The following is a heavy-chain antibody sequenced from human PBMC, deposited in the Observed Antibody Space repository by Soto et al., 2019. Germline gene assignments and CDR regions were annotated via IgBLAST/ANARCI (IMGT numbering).Heavy chain of an antibody. CDR1: GGSISNFY. CDR2: VYYTGST. CDR3: ARDGVVLSDAFEI. V-gene: IGHV4-59*01. J-gene: IGHJ3*02. D-gene: IGHD3-3*01. Sequence: SETLSLTCTVSGGSISNFYWSWIRQPPGKGLEWIGYVYYTGSTSYNPSLKRRVTFSADSSRGQFSLRLNSVTAADTAVYYCARDGVVLSDAFEIWGQGTMVTVSS.